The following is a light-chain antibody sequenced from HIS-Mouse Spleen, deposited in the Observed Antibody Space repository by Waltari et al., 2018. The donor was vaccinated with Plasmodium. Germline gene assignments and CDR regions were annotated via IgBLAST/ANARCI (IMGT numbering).Light chain of an antibody. J-gene: IGLJ1*01. CDR3: QVWDSSSDHYV. V-gene: IGLV3-21*02. Sequence: SYVLTQPPSVSVAPVQTARITCVGHNIGRKSVHWYQQKPGQAPVLVVYDDSDRPSGIPERFSGSNSGNTATLTISRVEAGDEADYYCQVWDSSSDHYVFGTGTKVTVL. CDR2: DDS. CDR1: NIGRKS.